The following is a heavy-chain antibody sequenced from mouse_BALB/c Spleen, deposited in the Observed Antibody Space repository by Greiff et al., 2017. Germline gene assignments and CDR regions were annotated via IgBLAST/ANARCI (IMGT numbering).Heavy chain of an antibody. CDR3: ARKGDYYGSSYVGYWYCDV. D-gene: IGHD1-1*01. J-gene: IGHJ1*01. CDR2: ISYSGST. V-gene: IGHV3-2*02. CDR1: GYSITSDYA. Sequence: VQLQQSGPGLVKPSQSLSLTCTVTGYSITSDYAWNWIRQFPGNKLEWMGYISYSGSTSYNPSLKSRISISRDSSKNQFFLQLNSVTTEDTATYYCARKGDYYGSSYVGYWYCDVWGAGTTVTVSS.